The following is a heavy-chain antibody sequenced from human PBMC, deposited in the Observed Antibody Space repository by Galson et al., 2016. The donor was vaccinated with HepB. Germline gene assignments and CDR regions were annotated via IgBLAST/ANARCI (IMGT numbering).Heavy chain of an antibody. J-gene: IGHJ4*02. V-gene: IGHV1-18*01. CDR2: ISAVNGNT. CDR1: GYTFTGYG. Sequence: SVKVSCKASGYTFTGYGISWVRQAPGQGLEWMGWISAVNGNTRYAQRFQDRVTMTIDTSTSTAFMELRSLRSDDTAVYYCGRYRAATAYSDYWGQGTLVTVSS. CDR3: GRYRAATAYSDY. D-gene: IGHD6-25*01.